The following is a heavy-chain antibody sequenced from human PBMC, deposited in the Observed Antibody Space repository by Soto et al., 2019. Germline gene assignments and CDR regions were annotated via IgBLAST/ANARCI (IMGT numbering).Heavy chain of an antibody. CDR3: TRLYFTSFSSSSPFYYYYYYGMDV. CDR1: GFTFSGSA. Sequence: PGGSLRLSCAASGFTFSGSAMHWVRQASGKGLEWVGRIRSKANSYATAYAASVKGRSTISRDDSKNTAYLQMNSLKTEDTAVYYCTRLYFTSFSSSSPFYYYYYYGMDVWGQGTTVTVSS. V-gene: IGHV3-73*01. CDR2: IRSKANSYAT. J-gene: IGHJ6*02. D-gene: IGHD6-6*01.